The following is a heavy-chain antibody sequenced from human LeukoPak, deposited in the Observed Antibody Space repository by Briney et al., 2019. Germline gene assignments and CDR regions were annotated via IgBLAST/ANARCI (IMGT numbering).Heavy chain of an antibody. CDR2: IYNSGNT. CDR1: GGSISTNY. Sequence: SETLSLTCTVSGGSISTNYWSWIRQPAGKGLEWIGRIYNSGNTNYSPSLESRVTMSADTSKNQFSLKLSSVTAADTAVYYCARGTFDSSRYYLFDYWGQGTLVTVSS. D-gene: IGHD3-22*01. J-gene: IGHJ4*02. V-gene: IGHV4-4*07. CDR3: ARGTFDSSRYYLFDY.